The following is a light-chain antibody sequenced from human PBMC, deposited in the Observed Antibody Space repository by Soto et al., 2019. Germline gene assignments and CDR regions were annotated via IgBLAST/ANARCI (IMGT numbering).Light chain of an antibody. CDR3: QQYNSYSWT. CDR1: QSITRW. CDR2: VAS. J-gene: IGKJ1*01. V-gene: IGKV1-5*01. Sequence: QMTQSPSTLSASGGERDTITCLACQSITRWMAWYHQKPVKAPKLLIYVASTSQSGVPSRFIGSPSGTEFTLTLSSLHPDDFATYFCQQYNSYSWTFGQGTMVDI.